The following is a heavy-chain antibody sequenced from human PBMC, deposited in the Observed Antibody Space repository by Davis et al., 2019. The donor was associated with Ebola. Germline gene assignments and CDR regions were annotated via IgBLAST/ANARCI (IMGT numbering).Heavy chain of an antibody. D-gene: IGHD4-17*01. V-gene: IGHV1-18*01. J-gene: IGHJ4*02. CDR1: GYTFTSYA. Sequence: ASVKVSCKASGYTFTSYAISWVRQAPGQGLEWMGWISAYNGNTNYAQKLQGRVTMTTDTSTSTACMELRSLRSDDTAVYYCARNDYGDYYFDYWGQGTLVTVSS. CDR3: ARNDYGDYYFDY. CDR2: ISAYNGNT.